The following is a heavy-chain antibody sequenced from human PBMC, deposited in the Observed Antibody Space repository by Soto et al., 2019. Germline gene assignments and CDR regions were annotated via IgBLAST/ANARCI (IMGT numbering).Heavy chain of an antibody. J-gene: IGHJ3*02. D-gene: IGHD2-21*02. CDR2: LYSGGST. Sequence: GGSLRLSCAASGFTVSINYMSWVRQAPGKGLEWVSALYSGGSTNYADSVKGRFTISRDNSRNTLYLQMNSLTAEDTAVYYCARDLGAYCGDDCYSNSFDIWGQGTMVTVSS. V-gene: IGHV3-66*01. CDR3: ARDLGAYCGDDCYSNSFDI. CDR1: GFTVSINY.